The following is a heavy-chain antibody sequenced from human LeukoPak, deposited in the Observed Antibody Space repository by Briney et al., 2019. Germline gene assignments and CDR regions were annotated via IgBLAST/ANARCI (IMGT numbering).Heavy chain of an antibody. D-gene: IGHD3-10*01. CDR2: ISHSGVST. CDR3: AGRPIASGNYAGMDV. V-gene: IGHV3-23*01. CDR1: GFTFSNAW. J-gene: IGHJ6*04. Sequence: GSLRLSCAASGFTFSNAWMSWVRQAPGKGLEWVSTISHSGVSTYYADSVKGRFTISRGKSKNTLYLQMNSLRVEDTAVYYCAGRPIASGNYAGMDVWGKGTTVTVSS.